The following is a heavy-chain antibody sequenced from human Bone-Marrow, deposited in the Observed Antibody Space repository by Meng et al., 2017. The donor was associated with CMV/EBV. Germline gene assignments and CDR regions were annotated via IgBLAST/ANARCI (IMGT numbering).Heavy chain of an antibody. CDR1: GGTFSSYA. J-gene: IGHJ6*02. V-gene: IGHV1-69*05. CDR3: ASAFRPNDFWSGYSQEDYYYGMDV. CDR2: IIPIFGTA. D-gene: IGHD3-3*01. Sequence: SVKVSGKASGGTFSSYAISWVRQAPGQGLEWMGGIIPIFGTANYAQKFQGRVTITTDESTGTAYMELSSLRSEDTAVYYCASAFRPNDFWSGYSQEDYYYGMDVWGRGTTVTFSS.